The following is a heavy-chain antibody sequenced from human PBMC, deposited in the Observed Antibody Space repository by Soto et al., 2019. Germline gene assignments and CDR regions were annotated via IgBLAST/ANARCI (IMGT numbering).Heavy chain of an antibody. V-gene: IGHV4-59*01. D-gene: IGHD6-6*01. Sequence: SETLSLTCTLSGGSISTSYWSWIRQSPGRGLEWIGYVSYTGSPNYNPSFKRRVTISLDTSIEQFSLKLSSVTAADTAVYYCVRENPNTSSRGFDSWGQGTLVTVSS. CDR3: VRENPNTSSRGFDS. CDR1: GGSISTSY. CDR2: VSYTGSP. J-gene: IGHJ4*02.